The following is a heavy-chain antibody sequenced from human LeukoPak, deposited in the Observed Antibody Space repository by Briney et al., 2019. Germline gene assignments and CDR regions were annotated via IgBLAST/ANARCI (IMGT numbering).Heavy chain of an antibody. Sequence: PTGGSLRLSCTASGFTFGDYAMSWVRQAPGKGLEWVGFIRGKAYGGTTEYAASVKGRFTISRDDSKSIAYLQMNSLKTEDTAVYYCTSPDYSSGWSLYYYYYMDVWGKGTTVTISS. J-gene: IGHJ6*03. CDR2: IRGKAYGGTT. CDR1: GFTFGDYA. V-gene: IGHV3-49*04. CDR3: TSPDYSSGWSLYYYYYMDV. D-gene: IGHD6-19*01.